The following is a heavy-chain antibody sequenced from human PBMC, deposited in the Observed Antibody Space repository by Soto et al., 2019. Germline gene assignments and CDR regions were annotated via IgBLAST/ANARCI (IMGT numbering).Heavy chain of an antibody. J-gene: IGHJ6*04. CDR2: IYYSGRT. CDR3: ARLGATVNLGRYGREV. Sequence: LSLTCTVSGDSVSSGSCYWSWIRQPPGKGLEWIGSIYYSGRTSSTPSRKSRVTISVDTSKSQSSLKLSSVTAADTAVYYFARLGATVNLGRYGREVWGKGTTVTVSS. D-gene: IGHD4-17*01. CDR1: GDSVSSGSCY. V-gene: IGHV4-39*01.